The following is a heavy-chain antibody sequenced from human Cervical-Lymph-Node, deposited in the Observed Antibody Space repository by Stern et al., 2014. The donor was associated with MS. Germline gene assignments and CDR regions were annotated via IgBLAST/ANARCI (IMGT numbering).Heavy chain of an antibody. D-gene: IGHD2-2*01. CDR3: ATHAPGVVPAALDY. Sequence: QVTLKESGPTLVNPTQTLTLTCTFSGFSLSTSGVGVGWIRQPPGKALEWLGFIYWDDSKRYSPSLKNRLTITKDTSKNQVVLTMSNMDPVDTATFYCATHAPGVVPAALDYWGQGTLVTVS. V-gene: IGHV2-5*02. CDR1: GFSLSTSGVG. J-gene: IGHJ4*02. CDR2: IYWDDSK.